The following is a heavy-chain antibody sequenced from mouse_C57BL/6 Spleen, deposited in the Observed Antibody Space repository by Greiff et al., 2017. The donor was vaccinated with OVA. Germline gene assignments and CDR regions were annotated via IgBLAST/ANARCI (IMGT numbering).Heavy chain of an antibody. CDR3: ARASNYPYAMDY. V-gene: IGHV5-16*01. CDR1: GFTFSDYY. Sequence: EVMLVESEGGLVQPGSSMKLSCTASGFTFSDYYMAWVRQVPEKGLEWVANINYDGSSTYYLDSLKSRFIISRDNAKNILYLQMSSLKSEDTATYYCARASNYPYAMDYWGQGTSVTVSS. D-gene: IGHD2-5*01. J-gene: IGHJ4*01. CDR2: INYDGSST.